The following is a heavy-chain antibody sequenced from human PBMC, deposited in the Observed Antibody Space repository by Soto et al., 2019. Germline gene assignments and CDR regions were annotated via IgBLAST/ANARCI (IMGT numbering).Heavy chain of an antibody. J-gene: IGHJ5*02. CDR1: GGSISSGGYY. CDR2: IYYSGGT. V-gene: IGHV4-30-4*08. Sequence: SETLSLTCTVSGGSISSGGYYWSWIRQHPGKGLEWIGYIYYSGGTYYNPSLKSRVTISVDTSKNQFSLKLSSVTAADTAVYYCARTGSEYSTNWFDPWGQGALVTVSS. D-gene: IGHD6-6*01. CDR3: ARTGSEYSTNWFDP.